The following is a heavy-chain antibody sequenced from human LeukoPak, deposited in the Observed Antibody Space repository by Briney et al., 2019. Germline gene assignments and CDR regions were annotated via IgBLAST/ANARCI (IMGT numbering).Heavy chain of an antibody. D-gene: IGHD3-10*01. CDR2: IYYSGST. CDR3: ARGGRGPDY. CDR1: GGSTSSYY. Sequence: SETLSLTCTVSGGSTSSYYWSWIRQPPGKGLEWIGYIYYSGSTNYNPSLKSRVTISVDTSKNQFSLKLSSVTAADTAVYYCARGGRGPDYWGQGTLVTVSS. J-gene: IGHJ4*02. V-gene: IGHV4-59*01.